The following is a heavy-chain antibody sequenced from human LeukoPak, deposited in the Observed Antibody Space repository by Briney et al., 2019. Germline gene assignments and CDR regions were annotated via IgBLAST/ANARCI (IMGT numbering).Heavy chain of an antibody. J-gene: IGHJ4*02. CDR2: IKQVGSEK. CDR1: GFTYSSYW. CDR3: AREVAARPSLVGATRLYYFDY. D-gene: IGHD1-26*01. V-gene: IGHV3-7*01. Sequence: GGSLRLSCAASGFTYSSYWMSWVSQAPGKGLEWVANIKQVGSEKYYVDSVKGRFTISRDNAKNSLYLQMNSLRAEDTAVYYCAREVAARPSLVGATRLYYFDYWGQGTLVTVSS.